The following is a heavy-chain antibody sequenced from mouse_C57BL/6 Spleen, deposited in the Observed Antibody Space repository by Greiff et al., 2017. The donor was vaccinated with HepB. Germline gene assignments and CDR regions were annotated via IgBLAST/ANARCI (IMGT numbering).Heavy chain of an antibody. CDR2: IYPRSGNT. CDR3: ARDDYDYDESYWYFDV. D-gene: IGHD2-4*01. CDR1: GYTFTSYG. V-gene: IGHV1-81*01. Sequence: QVQLQQSGAELARPGASVKLSCKASGYTFTSYGISWVKQRTGQGLEWIGEIYPRSGNTYYNEKFKGKATLTADKSSSTAYMELRSLTSEDSAVYFCARDDYDYDESYWYFDVWSTGTTVTVSS. J-gene: IGHJ1*03.